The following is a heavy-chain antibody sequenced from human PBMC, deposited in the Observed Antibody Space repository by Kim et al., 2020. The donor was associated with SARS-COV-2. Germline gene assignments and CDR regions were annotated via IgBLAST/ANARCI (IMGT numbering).Heavy chain of an antibody. CDR2: ISYDENYK. Sequence: GGSLRLSCAGSGFTFSSYSLLWVRQAPGKGLAWVAVISYDENYKDSADSVKGRFAISRDNSKNTVYLLMNSLRPEDTAMYYGARGRLFGESWGQGTLVTVSS. CDR3: ARGRLFGES. D-gene: IGHD3-10*01. V-gene: IGHV3-30*09. J-gene: IGHJ5*02. CDR1: GFTFSSYS.